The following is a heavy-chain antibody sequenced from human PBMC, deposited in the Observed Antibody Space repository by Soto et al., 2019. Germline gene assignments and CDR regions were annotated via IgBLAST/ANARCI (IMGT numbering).Heavy chain of an antibody. D-gene: IGHD1-1*01. V-gene: IGHV1-2*02. CDR3: ASHDPGARFDP. J-gene: IGHJ5*02. CDR1: RYIFTAYF. Sequence: QVQLVQSGAEVKKPGASAKVSCKAPRYIFTAYFMHWVRQAPGQGLEWMGWINPNNGATHYGLSFQGRVTMTWDTSISTAYMELSSLRSDDTAVYFCASHDPGARFDPWGQGTLVIVSS. CDR2: INPNNGAT.